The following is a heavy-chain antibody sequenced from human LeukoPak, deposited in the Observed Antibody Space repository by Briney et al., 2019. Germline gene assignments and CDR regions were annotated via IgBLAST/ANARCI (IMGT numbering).Heavy chain of an antibody. CDR2: ISSTGTFT. D-gene: IGHD2-15*01. CDR3: ARGYCSGGTCYFDY. J-gene: IGHJ4*02. V-gene: IGHV3-21*01. CDR1: GFSFSYYT. Sequence: GGSLRLSCAASGFSFSYYTVNWVRQAPGKGLEWVSSISSTGTFTYYADSVKGGFTISSDNAKSSLFLQMISLRAEDTAVYYCARGYCSGGTCYFDYWGQGTLVTVSS.